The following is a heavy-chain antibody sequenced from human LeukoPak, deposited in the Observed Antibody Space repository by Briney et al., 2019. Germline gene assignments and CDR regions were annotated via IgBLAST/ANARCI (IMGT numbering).Heavy chain of an antibody. CDR3: AKDYPAGDRTLYYFDY. J-gene: IGHJ4*02. CDR1: GFTFSSYA. V-gene: IGHV3-23*01. Sequence: GGSLRLSCAASGFTFSSYAMSWVRQAPGKGLEWVSAISGSGGSTYYADSAKGRFTISRDNSKNTLYLQMNSLRAEDTAVYYCAKDYPAGDRTLYYFDYWGQGTLVTVSS. CDR2: ISGSGGST. D-gene: IGHD2-8*01.